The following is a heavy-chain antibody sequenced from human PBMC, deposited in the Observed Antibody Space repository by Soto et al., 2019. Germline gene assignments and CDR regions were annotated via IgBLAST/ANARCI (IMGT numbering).Heavy chain of an antibody. CDR2: IYSSGTA. J-gene: IGHJ3*02. CDR1: GDSFTSYY. D-gene: IGHD2-2*01. Sequence: QVQLQESGPGLVKPSETLSLTCAVSGDSFTSYYWSYIRQPPGKGLEWIGYIYSSGTANYNPSLKSRVNLSIDPSMSQISLAPNSVTAADTAVYFCARVGKTSRNDAFDIWGQGTMVTVSS. CDR3: ARVGKTSRNDAFDI. V-gene: IGHV4-59*01.